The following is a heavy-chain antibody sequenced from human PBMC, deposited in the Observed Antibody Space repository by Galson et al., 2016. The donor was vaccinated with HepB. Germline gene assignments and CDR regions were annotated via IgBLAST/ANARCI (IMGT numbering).Heavy chain of an antibody. V-gene: IGHV3-64*01. J-gene: IGHJ4*02. CDR3: ARDTLSSPWDLDY. CDR1: GFTFSSYA. D-gene: IGHD2-2*01. Sequence: SLRLSCAASGFTFSSYAMHWVRQAPGKGLEYLSAITGSGDTTYYANSVKGRFTISRDNSENTLYLQMSSLGAEDMAVYYCARDTLSSPWDLDYWGQGTPVTVSS. CDR2: ITGSGDTT.